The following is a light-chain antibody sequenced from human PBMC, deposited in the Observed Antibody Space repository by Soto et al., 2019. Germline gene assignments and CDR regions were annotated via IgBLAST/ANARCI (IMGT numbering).Light chain of an antibody. CDR2: DAS. Sequence: EIVMTHSPATLSVSPGARASLSCRASQIVSSNLAWYQQNNAQDPRLLLYDASTSATGITARFSGSGAGTDFTLTISSIEPEDYAAYYCQQRSNRSELTFGGGTKVDIK. CDR3: QQRSNRSELT. CDR1: QIVSSN. V-gene: IGKV3D-11*02. J-gene: IGKJ4*01.